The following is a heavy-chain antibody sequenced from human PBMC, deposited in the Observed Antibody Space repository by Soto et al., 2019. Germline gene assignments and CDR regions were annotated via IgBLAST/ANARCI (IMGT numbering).Heavy chain of an antibody. J-gene: IGHJ4*02. CDR1: GFAFSSYA. V-gene: IGHV3-23*01. CDR3: AKNPGYYYDSTGYHFDY. CDR2: ISASGRRT. Sequence: LRLSCAASGFAFSSYATTWVRQAPGKGLEWVSAISASGRRTSYADSVKGRFIISRDNSKNTLYLQMNSLRAEDTAVYYCAKNPGYYYDSTGYHFDYWGQGTLVTVSS. D-gene: IGHD3-22*01.